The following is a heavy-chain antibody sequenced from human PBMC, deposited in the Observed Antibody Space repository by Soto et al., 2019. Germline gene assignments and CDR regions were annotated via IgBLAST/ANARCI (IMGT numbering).Heavy chain of an antibody. J-gene: IGHJ4*02. CDR3: ARDRSPYSSSPDY. Sequence: GASVKVSCKASGYTFTGYYMHWVRQAPGQGLEWMGWINPNSGGTNYAQKFQGRVTMTRDTSISTAYMELSRLRSDDTAVYYCARDRSPYSSSPDYWGQGTLVTVSS. CDR2: INPNSGGT. D-gene: IGHD6-13*01. V-gene: IGHV1-2*02. CDR1: GYTFTGYY.